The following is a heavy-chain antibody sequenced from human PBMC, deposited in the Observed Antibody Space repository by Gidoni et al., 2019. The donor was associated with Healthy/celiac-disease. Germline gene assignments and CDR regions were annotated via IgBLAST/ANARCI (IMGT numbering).Heavy chain of an antibody. CDR3: ARSGKSVAFDI. D-gene: IGHD6-25*01. V-gene: IGHV4-59*01. J-gene: IGHJ3*02. CDR1: GGFISSYY. Sequence: QVQLQESGPGLVKPSETLSLTCTVSGGFISSYYWSWIRQPPGKGLEWIGYIYYSGSTNYNPSLKSRVTISVDTSKNQFSLKLSSVTAADTAVYYCARSGKSVAFDIWCQGTMVTVSS. CDR2: IYYSGST.